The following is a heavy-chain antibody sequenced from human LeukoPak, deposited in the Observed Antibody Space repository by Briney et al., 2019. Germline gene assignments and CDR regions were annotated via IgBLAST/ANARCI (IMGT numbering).Heavy chain of an antibody. D-gene: IGHD3-9*01. CDR3: ARDRYQSD. CDR2: ISRDNTI. Sequence: GGSLRLSCAASGFTFSSSAMSWVRQAPGRGLEWISFISRDNTIYYTDSVKGRFTISRDNSKNTLYLQMNSLRAEDTAVYYCARDRYQSDWGQGTLVTVSS. CDR1: GFTFSSSA. J-gene: IGHJ4*02. V-gene: IGHV3-48*01.